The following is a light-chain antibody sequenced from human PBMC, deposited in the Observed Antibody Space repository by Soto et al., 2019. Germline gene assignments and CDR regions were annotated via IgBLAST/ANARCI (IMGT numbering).Light chain of an antibody. CDR1: QSVLYSSDNKNY. Sequence: IVMTQSPDSLAVSLCERATINSKSSQSVLYSSDNKNYLAWYHQKPGQPPKLLIYWASTRESGVPDRFSGSGSGTDFTLTISSLQAEDVAVYYCQQYYSTPRTFGQGTKVDI. CDR3: QQYYSTPRT. CDR2: WAS. J-gene: IGKJ1*01. V-gene: IGKV4-1*01.